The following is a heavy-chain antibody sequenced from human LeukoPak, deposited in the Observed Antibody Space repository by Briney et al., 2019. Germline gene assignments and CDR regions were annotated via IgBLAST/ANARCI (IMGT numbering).Heavy chain of an antibody. V-gene: IGHV4-4*02. D-gene: IGHD6-19*01. CDR2: IYHSGST. CDR1: GGSISSSNW. CDR3: ARVSKAVAGPPGDY. Sequence: PSETLSLTCAVSGGSISSSNWWSWVRQPPGKGLEWIGEIYHSGSTNYNPSLKSRVTISVDKSKNQFSLKLSSVTAADTAVYYCARVSKAVAGPPGDYWGQGTLVTVSS. J-gene: IGHJ4*02.